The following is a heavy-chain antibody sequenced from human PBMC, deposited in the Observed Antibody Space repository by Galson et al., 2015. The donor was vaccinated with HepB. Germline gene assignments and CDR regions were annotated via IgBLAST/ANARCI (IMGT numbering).Heavy chain of an antibody. D-gene: IGHD2-2*01. Sequence: SVKVSCKASGYTFTSYDINWVRQATGQGLGWMGWMNPNSGNTGYAQKFQGRVTMTRNTSISTAYMELSSLRSEDTAVYYCARGRSRSSTSCYAYWGQGTLVTVSS. CDR1: GYTFTSYD. J-gene: IGHJ4*02. V-gene: IGHV1-8*01. CDR3: ARGRSRSSTSCYAY. CDR2: MNPNSGNT.